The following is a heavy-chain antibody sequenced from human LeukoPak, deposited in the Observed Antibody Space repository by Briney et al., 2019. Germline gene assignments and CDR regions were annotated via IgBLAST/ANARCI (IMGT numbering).Heavy chain of an antibody. V-gene: IGHV4-4*07. D-gene: IGHD3-22*01. J-gene: IGHJ4*02. CDR3: AIDYHESTGYSFDS. CDR2: IHTSGTA. Sequence: PSETLSLTCTVSGDSISNYYWSWIRQPAGKGLEWIGRIHTSGTANYNPPLKSRVSTSTDRSRNQAYLKLSSVTAADTAVYYCAIDYHESTGYSFDSSGQGSLVSVSS. CDR1: GDSISNYY.